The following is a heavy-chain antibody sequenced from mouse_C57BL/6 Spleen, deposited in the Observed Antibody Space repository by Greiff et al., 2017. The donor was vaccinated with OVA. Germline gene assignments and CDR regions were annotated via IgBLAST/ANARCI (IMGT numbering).Heavy chain of an antibody. CDR2: IDPENGDT. V-gene: IGHV14-4*01. Sequence: LKESGAELVRPGASVKLSCTASGFNIKDDYMHWVKQRPEQGLEWIGWIDPENGDTEYASKFQGKATITADTSSNTAYLQLSSLTSEDTAVYYCTTSRVTPWFAYWGQGTLVTVSA. CDR3: TTSRVTPWFAY. J-gene: IGHJ3*01. D-gene: IGHD2-3*01. CDR1: GFNIKDDY.